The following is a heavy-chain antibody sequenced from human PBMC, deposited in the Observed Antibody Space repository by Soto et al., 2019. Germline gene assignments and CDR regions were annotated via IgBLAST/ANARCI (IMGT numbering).Heavy chain of an antibody. D-gene: IGHD3-10*01. CDR1: GYTFTSYA. CDR2: INAGNGNT. J-gene: IGHJ5*02. V-gene: IGHV1-3*01. CDR3: ARDRFPGKRRFAP. Sequence: ASVKVSCKASGYTFTSYAMHWVRQAPGQRLEWMGWINAGNGNTKYSQKFQGRVTITRDTSASTAYMELSSLRSEDTAVYYCARDRFPGKRRFAPWGKGTLLPV.